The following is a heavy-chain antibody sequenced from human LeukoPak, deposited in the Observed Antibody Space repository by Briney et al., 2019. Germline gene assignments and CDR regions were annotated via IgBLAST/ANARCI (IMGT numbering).Heavy chain of an antibody. CDR1: GGSISSGDYY. V-gene: IGHV4-30-4*08. D-gene: IGHD2-2*01. J-gene: IGHJ4*02. Sequence: SETLSLTRTVSGGSISSGDYYWSWIRQPPGKGLEWIGYIYYSGSTYYNPSLKSRVTISVDTSKNQFSLKLSSVTAADTAVYYCARGYCSSTSCYSPFDYWGQGTLVTVSS. CDR2: IYYSGST. CDR3: ARGYCSSTSCYSPFDY.